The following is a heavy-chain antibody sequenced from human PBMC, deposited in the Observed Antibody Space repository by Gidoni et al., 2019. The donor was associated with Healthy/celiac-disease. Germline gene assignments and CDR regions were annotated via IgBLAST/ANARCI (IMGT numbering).Heavy chain of an antibody. CDR1: GGSISSYY. D-gene: IGHD6-19*01. J-gene: IGHJ4*02. Sequence: QVQLQESGPGLVKPSETLSLPCPVSGGSISSYYWSWIRQPPGKGLEWIGYIYYSGSTNYNPSLKSRVTISVDTSKNQFSLKLSSVTAADTAVYYCATGYSSDLFDYWGQGTLVTVSS. V-gene: IGHV4-59*08. CDR2: IYYSGST. CDR3: ATGYSSDLFDY.